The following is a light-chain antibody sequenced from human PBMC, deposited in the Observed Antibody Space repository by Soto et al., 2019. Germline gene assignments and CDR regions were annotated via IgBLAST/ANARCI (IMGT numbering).Light chain of an antibody. V-gene: IGKV3-20*01. CDR1: QSPSTN. Sequence: IVMTQSPDTLSLSPGEDPTLSCRASQSPSTNLAWYQQKPGQAPRLLIYGASSRATGIPDRFSGSGSGTDFTLTISRLEPEDFAVYYCQQYGSSITFGQGTRLEIK. CDR3: QQYGSSIT. CDR2: GAS. J-gene: IGKJ5*01.